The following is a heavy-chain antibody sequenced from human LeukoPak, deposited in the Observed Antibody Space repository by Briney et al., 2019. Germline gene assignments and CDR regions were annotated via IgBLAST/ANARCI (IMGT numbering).Heavy chain of an antibody. V-gene: IGHV3-30*18. J-gene: IGHJ4*02. D-gene: IGHD4-11*01. CDR3: AKSKSPYPMDYIFDF. Sequence: LSLTCTVSGGSISSYYWSWIRQPPGKGLEWVAVISNDGSITKYGDSVKGRFTISRDNSKNTLYVQMNSLRTDDAAVYYCAKSKSPYPMDYIFDFWGQGTLVTVSS. CDR1: GGSISSYY. CDR2: ISNDGSIT.